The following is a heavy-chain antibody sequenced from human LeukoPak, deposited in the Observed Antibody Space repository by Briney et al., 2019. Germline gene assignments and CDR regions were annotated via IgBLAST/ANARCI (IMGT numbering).Heavy chain of an antibody. J-gene: IGHJ4*02. V-gene: IGHV4-59*08. CDR1: GGSISIYY. D-gene: IGHD4-23*01. CDR3: ARSTGGNSAY. CDR2: IYYSGST. Sequence: SETLSLTCTVSGGSISIYYWSWIRQPPGKGLEWIGYIYYSGSTNYNPSLKSRVTISVDTSKNHFSLNLSSVTAADTAVYYCARSTGGNSAYWGQGILVTVSS.